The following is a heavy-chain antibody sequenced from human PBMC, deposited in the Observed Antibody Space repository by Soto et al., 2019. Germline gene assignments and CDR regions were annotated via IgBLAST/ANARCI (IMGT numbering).Heavy chain of an antibody. J-gene: IGHJ4*02. CDR1: GYTFTSYY. CDR2: INPSGGST. V-gene: IGHV1-46*01. Sequence: GASVKVSCKASGYTFTSYYMHWVRQAPGQGLEWMGIINPSGGSTSYAQKFQGRVTMTRDTSTSTVYMELSSLRSEDTAVYYCARLVYYYDSSGYALDYWGQGTLVTVSS. D-gene: IGHD3-22*01. CDR3: ARLVYYYDSSGYALDY.